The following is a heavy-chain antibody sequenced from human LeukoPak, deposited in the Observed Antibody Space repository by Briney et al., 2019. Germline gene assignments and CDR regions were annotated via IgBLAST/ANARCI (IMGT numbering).Heavy chain of an antibody. CDR3: ARSPRWVAATLDY. CDR2: ISYDGSNK. V-gene: IGHV3-30-3*01. D-gene: IGHD2-15*01. CDR1: GFTFSSYA. Sequence: GGSLRLSCAASGFTFSSYAMHWVRQAPGKGLEWVAVISYDGSNKYYADSVKGRFTISRDNSKNTLYLQMNSLRAEDTAVYYCARSPRWVAATLDYWGQGPLVTVS. J-gene: IGHJ4*02.